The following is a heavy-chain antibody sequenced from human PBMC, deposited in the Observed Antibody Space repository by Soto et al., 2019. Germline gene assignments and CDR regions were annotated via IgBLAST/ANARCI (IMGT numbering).Heavy chain of an antibody. Sequence: PSETLSLTCTVSGGSISSYYWSWIRQPPGKGLEWIGYIYYSGSTNYNPSLKSRVTISVDTSKNQFSLKLSSVTAADTAVYHCASMGGYNYGAFDIWGQGTMVTVSS. J-gene: IGHJ3*02. D-gene: IGHD5-12*01. V-gene: IGHV4-59*01. CDR3: ASMGGYNYGAFDI. CDR1: GGSISSYY. CDR2: IYYSGST.